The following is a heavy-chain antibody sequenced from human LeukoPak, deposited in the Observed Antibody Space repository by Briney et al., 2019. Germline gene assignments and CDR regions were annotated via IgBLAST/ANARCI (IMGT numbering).Heavy chain of an antibody. CDR3: TRQAIVVVPALDY. V-gene: IGHV3-73*01. CDR1: GFTFSGSA. D-gene: IGHD2-2*01. CDR2: IRSKANSYAT. J-gene: IGHJ4*02. Sequence: PGGSLRLSCAASGFTFSGSAMHWVRQASGKGLEWVGRIRSKANSYATAYAASAKGRFTISRDDSKNTAYLQMNSLKTEDTAVYYCTRQAIVVVPALDYWGQGTLVTVSS.